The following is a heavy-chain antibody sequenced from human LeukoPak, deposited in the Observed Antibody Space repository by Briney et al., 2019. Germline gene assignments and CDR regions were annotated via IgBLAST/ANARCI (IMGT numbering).Heavy chain of an antibody. CDR3: ARQPMGPRDY. J-gene: IGHJ4*02. CDR2: INHSGST. Sequence: SETLSLTCAVYGGSFSGYYWSWIRQPPGKGLEWIGEINHSGSTNYNPSLKSRVTISVDTSKNQFSLKLSSVTAADTAVYYCARQPMGPRDYWSQGTLVTISS. CDR1: GGSFSGYY. V-gene: IGHV4-34*01. D-gene: IGHD3-10*01.